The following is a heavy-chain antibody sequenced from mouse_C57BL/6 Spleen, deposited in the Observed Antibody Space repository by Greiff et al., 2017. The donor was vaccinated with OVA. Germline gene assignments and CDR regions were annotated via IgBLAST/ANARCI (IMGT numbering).Heavy chain of an antibody. CDR1: GYTFTSYW. D-gene: IGHD1-1*01. CDR3: VKVHYYGSSYDAMDY. J-gene: IGHJ4*01. V-gene: IGHV1-64*01. Sequence: QVQLQQPGAELVKPGASVKLSCKASGYTFTSYWMHWVKQRPGQGLEWIGMIHPTGCSTNYNEKFTSKATLTVDKSSSTAYMQLSSLTSEDSAVYYCVKVHYYGSSYDAMDYWGQGTSVTVSS. CDR2: IHPTGCST.